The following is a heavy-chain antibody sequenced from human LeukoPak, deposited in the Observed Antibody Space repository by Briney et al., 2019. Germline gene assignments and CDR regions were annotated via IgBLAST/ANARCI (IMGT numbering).Heavy chain of an antibody. J-gene: IGHJ4*02. CDR2: ISGRGDNT. CDR3: AKRVQGNTGPFHC. D-gene: IGHD4-23*01. CDR1: GFTFSGYA. V-gene: IGHV3-23*01. Sequence: GGSLRLSCAASGFTFSGYAMSWVRQAPGKGLEWVSGISGRGDNTYYADSVKGRFTISRDNSKNTLRLQMNSLRDEDTAVYYCAKRVQGNTGPFHCWGQGTLASVSS.